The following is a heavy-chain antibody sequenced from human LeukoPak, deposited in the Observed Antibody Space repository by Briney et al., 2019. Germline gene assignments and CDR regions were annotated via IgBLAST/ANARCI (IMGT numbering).Heavy chain of an antibody. V-gene: IGHV4-59*08. CDR3: ARFASGTTWFDS. Sequence: PSETLSLTCTVSGGSISSYYWSWIRQPPGKGLEWIGYIFYGGSTNYNPSLRSRVTISLDTSKNQFSLKLSSVTAADTDVYYCARFASGTTWFDSWGQGTLVAVSS. J-gene: IGHJ5*01. D-gene: IGHD6-13*01. CDR2: IFYGGST. CDR1: GGSISSYY.